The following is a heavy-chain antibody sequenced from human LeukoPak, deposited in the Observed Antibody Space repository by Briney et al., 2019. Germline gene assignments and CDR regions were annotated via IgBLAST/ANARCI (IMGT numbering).Heavy chain of an antibody. CDR2: ISSSSSTI. V-gene: IGHV3-48*01. D-gene: IGHD2-2*02. J-gene: IGHJ4*02. CDR1: GFTFSSYS. Sequence: GGSLRLSCAASGFTFSSYSMNWVRQAPGKGLEWVSYISSSSSTIYYADSVKGRFTISRDNAKNSLYLQMNSLRAEDTAVYYCAREDVVVPAAIDYWGQGTLVTVSS. CDR3: AREDVVVPAAIDY.